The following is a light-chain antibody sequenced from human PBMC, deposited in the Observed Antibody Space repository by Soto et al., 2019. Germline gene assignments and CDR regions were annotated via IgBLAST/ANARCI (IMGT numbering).Light chain of an antibody. CDR3: QQLNSYPLT. Sequence: DIQMTQSPSPLSPSAGDRVTITCRASQGISSYLAWYQQKPGKAPKLLIYAASTLQSGVPSRFSGSGSGTDFTLTISSLPPEDFATYSCQQLNSYPLTFGGGTKVDIK. CDR2: AAS. J-gene: IGKJ4*01. CDR1: QGISSY. V-gene: IGKV1-9*01.